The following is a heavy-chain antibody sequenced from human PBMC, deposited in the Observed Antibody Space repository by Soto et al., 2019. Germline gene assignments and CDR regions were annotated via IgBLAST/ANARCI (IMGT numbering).Heavy chain of an antibody. Sequence: SETLSLTCAVYGGSFSGYYWSWIRQPPGKGLEWIGEINHSGSTNYNPSLKSRVTISVDTSKNQFSLKLSSVTAADTAVYYCARAKGSSGWFLIWGQGTLVTGSA. CDR2: INHSGST. J-gene: IGHJ4*02. CDR1: GGSFSGYY. V-gene: IGHV4-34*01. CDR3: ARAKGSSGWFLI. D-gene: IGHD6-19*01.